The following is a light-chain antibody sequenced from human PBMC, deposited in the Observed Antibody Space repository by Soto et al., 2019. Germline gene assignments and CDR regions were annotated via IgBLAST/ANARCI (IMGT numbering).Light chain of an antibody. V-gene: IGKV2-30*01. CDR2: QAS. CDR1: RILVFSDGNTY. Sequence: DVVMTQSPLSLPVTLGQPATISCKSSRILVFSDGNTYLNWFQHRPGQSPRRLIYQASNRDSGVPDRFSGSGSGTDFTLKISRVESEDVAVYFRMQGTHWPVTFGQGTRLEIK. J-gene: IGKJ5*01. CDR3: MQGTHWPVT.